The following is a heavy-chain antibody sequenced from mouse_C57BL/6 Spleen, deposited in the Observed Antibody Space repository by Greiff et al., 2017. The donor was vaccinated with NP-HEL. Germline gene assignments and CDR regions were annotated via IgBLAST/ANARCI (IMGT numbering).Heavy chain of an antibody. Sequence: QVQLQQSGPELVKPGASVKISCKASGYAFSSSWMNWVKQRPGKGLEWIGRIYPGDGDTNYNGKFKGKATLTADKSSSTAYMQLSSLTSEDSAVYFCAPILLGFAYWGQGTLVTVSA. V-gene: IGHV1-82*01. CDR1: GYAFSSSW. D-gene: IGHD1-1*01. J-gene: IGHJ3*01. CDR3: APILLGFAY. CDR2: IYPGDGDT.